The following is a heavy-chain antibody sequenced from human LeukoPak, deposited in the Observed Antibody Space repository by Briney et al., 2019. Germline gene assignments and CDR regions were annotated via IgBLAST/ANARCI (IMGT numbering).Heavy chain of an antibody. CDR2: INPSGGST. CDR3: ARGGGSYLYYYYMDV. Sequence: ASVKVSCKASGYTFTSYDINWVRQATGQGLEWMGIINPSGGSTSYAQKFQGRVTMTRDTSTSTVYMELSSLRSEDTAVYYCARGGGSYLYYYYMDVWGKGTTVTVSS. J-gene: IGHJ6*03. V-gene: IGHV1-46*01. D-gene: IGHD1-26*01. CDR1: GYTFTSYD.